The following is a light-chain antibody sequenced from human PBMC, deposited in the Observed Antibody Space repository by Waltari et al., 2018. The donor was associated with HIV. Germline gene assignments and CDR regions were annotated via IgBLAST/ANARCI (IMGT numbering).Light chain of an antibody. CDR1: PSNIGGNS. CDR3: ATWDDTMSVV. Sequence: SLLTQPPSVSGAPGQRVNISCSGGPSNIGGNSVNWYPQLPGTAPILLIYNNDQRPSCFPVRFSGSKSATSASLVISGLQSDDEADYYCATWDDTMSVVFGGGTRLTVL. V-gene: IGLV1-44*01. CDR2: NND. J-gene: IGLJ2*01.